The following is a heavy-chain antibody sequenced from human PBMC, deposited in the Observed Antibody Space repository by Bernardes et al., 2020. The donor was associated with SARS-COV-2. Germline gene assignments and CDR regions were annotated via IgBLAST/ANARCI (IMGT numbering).Heavy chain of an antibody. D-gene: IGHD5-12*01. V-gene: IGHV4-31*03. Sequence: SETLSLTCTVSGGSINSNTYHWSWIRQHPGKGLEWIGYIHYSGIAYYNPSLQSRVTISVDTSKSQFSLVMFSVCAADTAVYYCTTARAYNVFDIWGQGTMVTASS. CDR3: TTARAYNVFDI. J-gene: IGHJ3*02. CDR2: IHYSGIA. CDR1: GGSINSNTYH.